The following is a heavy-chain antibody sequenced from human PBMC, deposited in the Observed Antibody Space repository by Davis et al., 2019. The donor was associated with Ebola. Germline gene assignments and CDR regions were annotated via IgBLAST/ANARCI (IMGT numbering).Heavy chain of an antibody. CDR2: IYYSGST. CDR1: GGSISSYY. CDR3: ARFLMEPRGGDWFDP. V-gene: IGHV4-59*01. D-gene: IGHD2-21*01. J-gene: IGHJ5*02. Sequence: PGGSLRLSCTVSGGSISSYYWSWIRPPPGKGLEWIGYIYYSGSTNYNPSLKSRVTISVDTSKNQFSLKLSSVTAADTAVYYCARFLMEPRGGDWFDPWGQGTLVTVSS.